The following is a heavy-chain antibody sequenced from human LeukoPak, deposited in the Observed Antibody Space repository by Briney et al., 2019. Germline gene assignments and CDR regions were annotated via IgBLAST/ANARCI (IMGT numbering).Heavy chain of an antibody. CDR2: ITYDGSNK. D-gene: IGHD1-7*01. J-gene: IGHJ4*02. CDR3: AKDGLELRGNYFDY. CDR1: GFTFSSYG. Sequence: PGRSLRPSCAASGFTFSSYGMHWVRQAPGKGLEWVAVITYDGSNKYYADSVKGRFTISRDNSKNTLYLQMNSLRAEDTAVYYCAKDGLELRGNYFDYWGQGTLVTVSS. V-gene: IGHV3-30*18.